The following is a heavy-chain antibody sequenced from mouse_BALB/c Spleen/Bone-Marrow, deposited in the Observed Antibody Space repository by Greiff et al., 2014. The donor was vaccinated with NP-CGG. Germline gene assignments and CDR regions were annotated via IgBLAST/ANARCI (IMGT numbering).Heavy chain of an antibody. D-gene: IGHD1-2*01. CDR3: ARDHYYGYFDY. V-gene: IGHV2-6-7*01. J-gene: IGHJ2*01. CDR2: IWGDGST. Sequence: QVHVKQSGPGLVSPSPNLSITCTVSGFSFTGYGVNWVRQPPGKGLEWLGMIWGDGSTDYNSALKSRLSISKDNSKSQVFLKMNRLQTDDTARYYCARDHYYGYFDYWGQGTTLTVSS. CDR1: GFSFTGYG.